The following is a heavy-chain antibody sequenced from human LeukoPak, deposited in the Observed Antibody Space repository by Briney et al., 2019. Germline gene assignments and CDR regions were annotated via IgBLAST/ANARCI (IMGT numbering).Heavy chain of an antibody. CDR3: ARAPRGDVVVRVASSFDP. CDR1: GYTFTNYG. J-gene: IGHJ5*02. D-gene: IGHD2-2*01. Sequence: ASVKVSCEASGYTFTNYGISWVRQAPGQGLEWMGWISAYNGKTNYGQKLQGRVTMTTDTSTSTAYMELRSLRSDDTAVYYCARAPRGDVVVRVASSFDPWGQGTLVTVSS. CDR2: ISAYNGKT. V-gene: IGHV1-18*01.